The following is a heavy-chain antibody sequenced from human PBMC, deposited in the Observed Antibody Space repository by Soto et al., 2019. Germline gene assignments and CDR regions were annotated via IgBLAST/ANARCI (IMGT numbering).Heavy chain of an antibody. D-gene: IGHD2-2*01. Sequence: EVQLLESGGGLGQPGGSLRLSCAASGFSFSSYAMSWVRQAPGKGLEWVSHISRSGDSTEDADSVKGRFIISRDNSRNTVVLQMNSLRAEDTALYYCAKEVNAPCSRSSCYHAFDFWGQGTMVTVSS. CDR3: AKEVNAPCSRSSCYHAFDF. CDR2: ISRSGDST. V-gene: IGHV3-23*01. CDR1: GFSFSSYA. J-gene: IGHJ3*01.